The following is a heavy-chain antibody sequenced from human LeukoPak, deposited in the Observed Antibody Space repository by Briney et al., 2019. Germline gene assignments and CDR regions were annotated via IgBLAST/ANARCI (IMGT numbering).Heavy chain of an antibody. CDR3: TTLPGGWRFFDY. CDR1: GFTFNNAW. CDR2: IKRKSDDGAT. V-gene: IGHV3-15*01. D-gene: IGHD3-16*01. Sequence: PGGSLRLSCAASGFTFNNAWMSWVRQAPGKGLELVGHIKRKSDDGATDYAAPVKGRFTTSRDDSKNTLYLQMNSLITEDTAVYYCTTLPGGWRFFDYWGQGTLVTVSS. J-gene: IGHJ4*02.